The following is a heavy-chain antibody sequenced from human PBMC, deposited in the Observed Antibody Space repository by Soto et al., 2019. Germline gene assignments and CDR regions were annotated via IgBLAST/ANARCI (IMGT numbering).Heavy chain of an antibody. CDR1: GFTFSSSA. CDR2: ISGSGGTL. Sequence: EVQLLGSGGGLVQPGGSLRLSCAASGFTFSSSAMSWVRQAPGRGLEWFSTISGSGGTLYYADSVKGRFTISRDNSKNTLYLVLNSLRAEDTAVYYCAMGLAAAGPLDYWGQGTLVTVSS. D-gene: IGHD6-13*01. V-gene: IGHV3-23*01. J-gene: IGHJ4*02. CDR3: AMGLAAAGPLDY.